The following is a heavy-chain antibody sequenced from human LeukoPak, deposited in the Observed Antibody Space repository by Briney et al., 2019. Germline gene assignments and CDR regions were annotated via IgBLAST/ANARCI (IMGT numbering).Heavy chain of an antibody. Sequence: SVKVSCKASGGTFSSYAISWVRQAPGQGLEWIGGIIRIFGTANYAQKFQGRVTITADESTSTAYMELSSLRSEDTAVYYCASYEDYDSSGYRHFDYWGQRTLVTVSS. J-gene: IGHJ4*02. D-gene: IGHD3-22*01. CDR1: GGTFSSYA. CDR2: IIRIFGTA. CDR3: ASYEDYDSSGYRHFDY. V-gene: IGHV1-69*13.